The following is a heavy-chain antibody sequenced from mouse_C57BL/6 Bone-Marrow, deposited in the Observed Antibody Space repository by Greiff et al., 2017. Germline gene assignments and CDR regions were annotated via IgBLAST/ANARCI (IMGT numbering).Heavy chain of an antibody. D-gene: IGHD2-12*01. V-gene: IGHV1-61*01. Sequence: QVQLQQPGAELVRPGSSVKLSCKASGYTFTSYWMAWVKQRPGQGLEWIGNIYPSDSETHYNQTFKDKATLTVDKSSSTAYMQLSSLTSEDSAVYYCARALLYSSEGWFAYWGQGTLVTVSA. CDR2: IYPSDSET. CDR3: ARALLYSSEGWFAY. J-gene: IGHJ3*01. CDR1: GYTFTSYW.